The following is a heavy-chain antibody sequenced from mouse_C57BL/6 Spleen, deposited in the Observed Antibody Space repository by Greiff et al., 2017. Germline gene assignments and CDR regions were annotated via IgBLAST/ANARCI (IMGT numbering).Heavy chain of an antibody. D-gene: IGHD4-1*01. V-gene: IGHV1-62-3*01. CDR2: IDPNSGGT. CDR3: ARESNRDGYFDG. J-gene: IGHJ1*03. Sequence: QVQLQQPGAELVKPGASVKLSCKASGYTFTSYWMHWVKQRPGRGLEWIGRIDPNSGGTKYNEKFKSKATLTVDKASSTAYMQISSLTSEDSAVSYCARESNRDGYFDGWGTGTTVTVSS. CDR1: GYTFTSYW.